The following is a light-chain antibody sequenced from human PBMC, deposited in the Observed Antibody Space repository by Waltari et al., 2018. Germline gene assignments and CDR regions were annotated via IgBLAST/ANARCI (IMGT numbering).Light chain of an antibody. Sequence: AIRMTQFPSSFPASTGDRVTITCRASQHVSGYLAWYQQKPGQAPRLLIYAASTLQTGFPSRFSGRGSGTDFTLIISCLQAEDFAIYFCQQYYSDPLTVGGGTKVEIK. CDR2: AAS. J-gene: IGKJ4*01. CDR1: QHVSGY. V-gene: IGKV1-8*01. CDR3: QQYYSDPLT.